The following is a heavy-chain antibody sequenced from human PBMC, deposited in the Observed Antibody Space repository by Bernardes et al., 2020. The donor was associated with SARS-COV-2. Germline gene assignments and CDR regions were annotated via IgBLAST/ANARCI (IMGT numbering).Heavy chain of an antibody. Sequence: ASVKVSCKTSGYTLSRYFTHWVRQAPGQGLEWMGIVNRSGGGTAYARNFQGRVTMTRDTSTSTEYMELSSLRSEDTAVYYCARDLGLGSYYTDYWGQGTLVTVSS. CDR1: GYTLSRYF. J-gene: IGHJ4*02. V-gene: IGHV1-46*03. CDR3: ARDLGLGSYYTDY. CDR2: VNRSGGGT. D-gene: IGHD3-10*01.